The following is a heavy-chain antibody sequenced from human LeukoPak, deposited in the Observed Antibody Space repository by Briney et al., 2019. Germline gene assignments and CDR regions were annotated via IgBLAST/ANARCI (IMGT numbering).Heavy chain of an antibody. CDR1: GFTFSSYG. J-gene: IGHJ4*02. CDR3: ARLVGARGGYFDY. V-gene: IGHV3-30*03. Sequence: GGSLRLSCAASGFTFSSYGMHWVRQAPGKGLEWVAVISYDGSNKYYADSVKGRFTISRDNSKNTLYLQMNSLRADDTAVYYCARLVGARGGYFDYWGQGTLVTVSS. D-gene: IGHD1-26*01. CDR2: ISYDGSNK.